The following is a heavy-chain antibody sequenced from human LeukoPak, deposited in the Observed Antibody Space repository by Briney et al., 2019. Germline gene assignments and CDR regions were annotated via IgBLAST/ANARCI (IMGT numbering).Heavy chain of an antibody. V-gene: IGHV1-2*02. J-gene: IGHJ3*01. CDR1: GYTFTGYY. CDR3: AGTLRSRSSTSCYIFGGDCYTLALGAFDV. CDR2: INPNSGGT. D-gene: IGHD2-2*02. Sequence: ASVKVSCKASGYTFTGYYMHWVRQAPGQGLEWMGWINPNSGGTNYAQKFQGRVTMTRDTSISTAYMELSRLRSDDTAVYYCAGTLRSRSSTSCYIFGGDCYTLALGAFDVWGQGTMVTVSS.